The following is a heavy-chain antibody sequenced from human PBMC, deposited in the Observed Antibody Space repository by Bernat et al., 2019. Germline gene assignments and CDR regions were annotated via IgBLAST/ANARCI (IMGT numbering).Heavy chain of an antibody. Sequence: EVQLVESGGGLVQPGGSLRLSCAASGFTVSSNYMSWVRQAPGKGLEWVSVIYSGGSTYYADSVKGRFTISRDKSKNTLYLQMNSLRAEDTAVYYCARAEVATKDDAFDIWGQGTMVAVSS. CDR3: ARAEVATKDDAFDI. J-gene: IGHJ3*02. D-gene: IGHD5-12*01. CDR1: GFTVSSNY. CDR2: IYSGGST. V-gene: IGHV3-66*02.